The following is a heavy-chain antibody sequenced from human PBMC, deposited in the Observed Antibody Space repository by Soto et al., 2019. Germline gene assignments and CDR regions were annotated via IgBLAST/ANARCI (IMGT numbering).Heavy chain of an antibody. D-gene: IGHD6-6*01. CDR1: GFTFSSYA. V-gene: IGHV3-23*01. Sequence: PVGSLRLSCAASGFTFSSYAMSWVRQAPGKGLEWVSVISGSDDSTYYADSMKGRFTISRDNSKNTLYLQMNSLRAEDTAVYYCAKRSSSPTFDYWGQGTLVTVSS. CDR3: AKRSSSPTFDY. CDR2: ISGSDDST. J-gene: IGHJ4*02.